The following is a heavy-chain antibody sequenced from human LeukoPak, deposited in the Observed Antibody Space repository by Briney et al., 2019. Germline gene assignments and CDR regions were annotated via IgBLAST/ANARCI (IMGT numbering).Heavy chain of an antibody. Sequence: EGSLRLSCAASGFTFSSYSMNWVRQAPGKGLEWVSATSSNSGTYIYYADSVRGRFTIARDNAKNSVYLQMNSLRAEDTGVYYCSRLTSGWPDYWGQGTLVTVSS. V-gene: IGHV3-21*01. CDR2: TSSNSGTYI. CDR1: GFTFSSYS. CDR3: SRLTSGWPDY. D-gene: IGHD6-19*01. J-gene: IGHJ4*02.